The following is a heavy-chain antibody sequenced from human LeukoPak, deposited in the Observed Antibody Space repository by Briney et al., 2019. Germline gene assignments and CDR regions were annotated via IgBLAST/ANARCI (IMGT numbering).Heavy chain of an antibody. CDR1: KFTFSSYA. CDR3: ARDRWGYGSGSRYDY. Sequence: GGSLRLSCAASKFTFSSYAMSWVRQAPGTGLEWVSAISGSGGSTYYADSVKGRFTISRDNSKNTLYLQMNSLRAEDTAVYYCARDRWGYGSGSRYDYWGQGTLVTVSS. D-gene: IGHD3-10*01. V-gene: IGHV3-23*01. CDR2: ISGSGGST. J-gene: IGHJ4*02.